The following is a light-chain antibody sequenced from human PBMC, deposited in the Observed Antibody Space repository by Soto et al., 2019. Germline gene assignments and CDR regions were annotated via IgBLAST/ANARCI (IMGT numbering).Light chain of an antibody. CDR1: TRDIAGYNY. CDR2: QVT. V-gene: IGLV2-14*01. Sequence: ALTQPASVSGSLGQSLTISCTGTTRDIAGYNYTSWYQQLPGKAPKLMIYQVTIRPSGISNRFSGSKSGNTASLTISGLQAEDEADYYCTSFSSSTSLYVFGTGTKVTVL. J-gene: IGLJ1*01. CDR3: TSFSSSTSLYV.